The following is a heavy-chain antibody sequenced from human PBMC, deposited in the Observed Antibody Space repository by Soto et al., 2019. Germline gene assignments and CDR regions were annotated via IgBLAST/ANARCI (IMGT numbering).Heavy chain of an antibody. D-gene: IGHD2-2*01. Sequence: QVQLVQSGAEVKKPGASVKVSCKASGYTFTGYYMHWVRQAPGQGLEWMGWINPTSGGTNYAQKVQGWVPMTRDTSISTAYMELSRLRSDDTAVYYCARARVGYCSSTSCPGNDAFDIWGQGTMVTVSS. V-gene: IGHV1-2*04. CDR3: ARARVGYCSSTSCPGNDAFDI. CDR1: GYTFTGYY. CDR2: INPTSGGT. J-gene: IGHJ3*02.